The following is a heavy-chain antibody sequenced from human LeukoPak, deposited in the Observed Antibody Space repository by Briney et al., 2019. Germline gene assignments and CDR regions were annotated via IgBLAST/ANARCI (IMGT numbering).Heavy chain of an antibody. V-gene: IGHV3-23*01. CDR1: GFTFNNYW. CDR3: AKDGVPSRWFGRNYFDY. Sequence: GGSLRLSCEASGFTFNNYWMSWVRQAPGKGLEWVSGIIPSGHTTYYADSVKGRFTISRDNSKNTLSLQMNSLRAEDTAVYYCAKDGVPSRWFGRNYFDYWGQGTLVTVSS. CDR2: IIPSGHTT. D-gene: IGHD3-10*01. J-gene: IGHJ4*02.